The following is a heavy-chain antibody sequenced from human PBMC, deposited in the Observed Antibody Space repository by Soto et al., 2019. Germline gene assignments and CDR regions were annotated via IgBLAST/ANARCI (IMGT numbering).Heavy chain of an antibody. D-gene: IGHD6-13*01. J-gene: IGHJ4*02. Sequence: QVQLVQSGAEVKKPGSSVKVSYKASGGTFSSYTISWVRQAPGQGLEWMGRIIPILGIANYAQKFQGRVTITADKSTSTAYMELSSLRSEDTAVYYCARERSWSSLPDYWGQGTLVTVSS. CDR2: IIPILGIA. CDR3: ARERSWSSLPDY. CDR1: GGTFSSYT. V-gene: IGHV1-69*08.